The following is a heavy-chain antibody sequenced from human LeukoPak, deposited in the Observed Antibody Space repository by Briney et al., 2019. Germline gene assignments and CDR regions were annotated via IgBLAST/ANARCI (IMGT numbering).Heavy chain of an antibody. V-gene: IGHV3-66*02. D-gene: IGHD2-2*02. Sequence: GGSLRLSCTASGFTVSSNYMSWVRQAPGTGLEWVSVIYSGGSTYYADSVKGRFTISRDNSKNTLYLQMNSLRAEDTAVYYCAKDYATTKYCSSTSCYTEEGDYYYYYGMDVWGQGTTVTVSS. J-gene: IGHJ6*02. CDR2: IYSGGST. CDR3: AKDYATTKYCSSTSCYTEEGDYYYYYGMDV. CDR1: GFTVSSNY.